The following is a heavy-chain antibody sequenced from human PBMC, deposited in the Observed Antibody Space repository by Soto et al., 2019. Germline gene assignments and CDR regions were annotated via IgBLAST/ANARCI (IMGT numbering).Heavy chain of an antibody. J-gene: IGHJ4*02. CDR1: GGTFSSYA. V-gene: IGHV1-69*01. CDR2: IIPIFGTA. D-gene: IGHD4-17*01. CDR3: AREMGRYGDYGIGYFDY. Sequence: QVQLVQSGAEVKKPGSSVKVSCKASGGTFSSYAISWVRQAPGQGLEWMGGIIPIFGTANYAQKFQGRVTITADESTSTAYMELSNLRSEDTAVYYCAREMGRYGDYGIGYFDYWGQGTLVTVSS.